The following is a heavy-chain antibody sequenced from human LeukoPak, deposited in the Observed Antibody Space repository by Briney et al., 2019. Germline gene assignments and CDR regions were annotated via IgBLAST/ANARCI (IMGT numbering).Heavy chain of an antibody. V-gene: IGHV4-59*08. CDR1: GGSISSYY. CDR2: IYYSGST. Sequence: PSETLSLTCTVSGGSISSYYWSWIRQPPGKGLEWIGYIYYSGSTNYNPSLKSRVTISVDTSKNQFSLKLSSVTAADTAVYYCASFSAYGDYGTWGRGPLVTVSS. D-gene: IGHD4-17*01. J-gene: IGHJ5*02. CDR3: ASFSAYGDYGT.